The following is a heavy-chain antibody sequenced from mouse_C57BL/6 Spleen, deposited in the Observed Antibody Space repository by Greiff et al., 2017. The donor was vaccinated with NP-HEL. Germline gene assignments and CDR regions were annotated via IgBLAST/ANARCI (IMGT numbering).Heavy chain of an antibody. Sequence: QVQLKQPGAELVKPGASVKMSCKASGYTFTSYWITWVKQRPGQGLEWIGDIYPGSGSTNYNEKFKSKATLTVDTSSSTAYMQLSSLTSEDSAVYYCAAGPYYGSSYGFAYWGQGTLVTVSA. CDR2: IYPGSGST. CDR1: GYTFTSYW. CDR3: AAGPYYGSSYGFAY. J-gene: IGHJ3*01. V-gene: IGHV1-55*01. D-gene: IGHD1-1*01.